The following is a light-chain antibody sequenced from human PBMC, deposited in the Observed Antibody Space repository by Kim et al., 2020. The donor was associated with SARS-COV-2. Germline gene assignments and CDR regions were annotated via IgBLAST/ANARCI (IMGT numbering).Light chain of an antibody. J-gene: IGLJ1*01. CDR1: SSDFGTYNY. Sequence: PGQSVASSCSGTSSDFGTYNYVSWYQQHPGKAPKLMIYEVTKRPSGVPDRFSGSKSGNTASLTISGLQAEDEADYYCTSHANHNSVFGTGTKVTVL. CDR2: EVT. CDR3: TSHANHNSV. V-gene: IGLV2-11*03.